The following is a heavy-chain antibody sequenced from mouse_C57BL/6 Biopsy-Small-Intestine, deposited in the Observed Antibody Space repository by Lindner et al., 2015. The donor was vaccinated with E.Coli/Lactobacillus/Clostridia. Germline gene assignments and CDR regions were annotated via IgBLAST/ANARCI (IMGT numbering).Heavy chain of an antibody. CDR2: ISSGSSTI. J-gene: IGHJ2*01. Sequence: EVQLQESGGALVKPRRVPSKLSCAASGFTFSDYGMHWVRQAPEKGLEWVAYISSGSSTIYYADTVKGRFTISRDNAKNTLFLQMTSLRSEDTAMYYCARGLYYYYGLDYWGQGTTLTVSS. CDR1: GFTFSDYG. V-gene: IGHV5-17*01. D-gene: IGHD1-1*01. CDR3: ARGLYYYYGLDY.